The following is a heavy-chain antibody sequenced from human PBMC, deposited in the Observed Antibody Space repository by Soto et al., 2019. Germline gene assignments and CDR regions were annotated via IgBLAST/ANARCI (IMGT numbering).Heavy chain of an antibody. CDR2: ISGSGDST. V-gene: IGHV3-23*01. CDR3: ARALYGGFTY. CDR1: GFTFSVYA. D-gene: IGHD3-10*01. Sequence: EVRLLESGGGLVQPGGSLRLSCAASGFTFSVYAMSWVRQAPGKGLEWVSGISGSGDSTHYADSVKGRFTVSRDNSKGMLSLRSNSLRAEDTSIYYCARALYGGFTYWGQGTLVTVSS. J-gene: IGHJ4*02.